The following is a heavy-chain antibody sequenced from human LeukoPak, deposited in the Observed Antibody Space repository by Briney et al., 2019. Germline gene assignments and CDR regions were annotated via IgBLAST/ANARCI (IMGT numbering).Heavy chain of an antibody. Sequence: GGSLRLSCTVSGFTVSINSMSWVRQAPGKGLEWVSFIYSGGNTHYSDSVKGRFTISRDNAKNSVYLQMNRLRAEDTAVYYCARDHGFSYYYYYMDVWGKGTTVTVSS. CDR3: ARDHGFSYYYYYMDV. D-gene: IGHD3-3*01. J-gene: IGHJ6*03. CDR2: IYSGGNT. CDR1: GFTVSINS. V-gene: IGHV3-66*01.